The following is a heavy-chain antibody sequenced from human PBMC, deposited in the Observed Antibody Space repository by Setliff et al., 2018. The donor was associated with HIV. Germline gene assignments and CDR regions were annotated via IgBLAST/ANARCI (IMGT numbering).Heavy chain of an antibody. CDR1: GGTVSGYA. J-gene: IGHJ6*03. CDR3: ARGEKRFLEWLPLDYYDYDYMDV. V-gene: IGHV1-69*13. D-gene: IGHD3-3*01. Sequence: SVKVSCKASGGTVSGYAISWVRQAPGQGLELMGGIIPIFGTANYAQKFQGRVTITADESTSTAYMELSSLRSEDTAVYYCARGEKRFLEWLPLDYYDYDYMDVWGKGIPVTVSS. CDR2: IIPIFGTA.